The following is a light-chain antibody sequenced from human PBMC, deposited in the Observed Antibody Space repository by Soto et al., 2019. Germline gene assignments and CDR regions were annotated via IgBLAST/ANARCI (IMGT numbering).Light chain of an antibody. Sequence: DFQLTQSPSFLSASIGDRVTITCRASQGISSYLAWYQQKPGKAPKLLIYTASTLQSGVPSRFSGSGSGTEFTLTISSLQPEDFATYYCQHLKTYTQTFGQGTKVEIK. CDR3: QHLKTYTQT. J-gene: IGKJ1*01. CDR1: QGISSY. V-gene: IGKV1-9*01. CDR2: TAS.